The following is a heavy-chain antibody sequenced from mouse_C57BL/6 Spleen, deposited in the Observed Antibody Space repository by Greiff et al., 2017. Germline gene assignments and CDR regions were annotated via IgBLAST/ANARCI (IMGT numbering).Heavy chain of an antibody. Sequence: VQLQQPGAELVMPGASVKLSCKASGFTFTSYWMHWVKQRPGQGLEWFGEIDPSDSYTNSNQKFKGKSTLTVDKPSSTADMQLSSRTSEDSAVYYCARGQGYSGDYWGKGTTLTVSS. CDR2: IDPSDSYT. CDR1: GFTFTSYW. J-gene: IGHJ2*01. V-gene: IGHV1-69*01. D-gene: IGHD2-12*01. CDR3: ARGQGYSGDY.